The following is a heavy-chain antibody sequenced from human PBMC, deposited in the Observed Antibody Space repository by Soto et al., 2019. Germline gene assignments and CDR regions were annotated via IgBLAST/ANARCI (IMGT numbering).Heavy chain of an antibody. J-gene: IGHJ3*02. V-gene: IGHV1-18*01. CDR1: GYTFITYG. CDR3: ARDERAMASPHCAFDI. CDR2: ISAYNGNT. Sequence: ASVKVSCKASGYTFITYGISWVRQAPGQGLEWMGWISAYNGNTNYAQNFQGRVTMTTDTSTTTAYMELRSLRSDDTAVYYCARDERAMASPHCAFDIWGQGTTVTVSS. D-gene: IGHD2-21*02.